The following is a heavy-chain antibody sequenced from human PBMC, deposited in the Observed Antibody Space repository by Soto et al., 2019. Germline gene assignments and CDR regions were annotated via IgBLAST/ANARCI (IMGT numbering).Heavy chain of an antibody. J-gene: IGHJ4*02. V-gene: IGHV3-74*01. CDR3: ARDFSDSRGYVEYYFDY. CDR2: INSDASHT. Sequence: GGSLRLSCAASGFTFSTYWMHWIRQVPGKGLEWVSRINSDASHTYYADSVKGRFTISRDNSKNTLYLQMNSLRAEDTAVYYCARDFSDSRGYVEYYFDYWGQGTLVTVSS. D-gene: IGHD3-22*01. CDR1: GFTFSTYW.